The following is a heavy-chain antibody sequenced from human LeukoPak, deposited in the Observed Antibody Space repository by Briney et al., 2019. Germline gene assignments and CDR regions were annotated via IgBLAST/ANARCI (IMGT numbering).Heavy chain of an antibody. CDR1: GFTFSSYS. CDR2: ISSSSSYI. J-gene: IGHJ5*02. Sequence: PGGSLRLSCAASGFTFSSYSMNWVRQAPGKGLEWVSSISSSSSYIYYADSVKGRFTISRDNAKHSLYLQMNSLRAEDTAVYYCARSVWTQPRQLDRRFDPWGQGTLVTVSS. V-gene: IGHV3-21*01. CDR3: ARSVWTQPRQLDRRFDP. D-gene: IGHD6-13*01.